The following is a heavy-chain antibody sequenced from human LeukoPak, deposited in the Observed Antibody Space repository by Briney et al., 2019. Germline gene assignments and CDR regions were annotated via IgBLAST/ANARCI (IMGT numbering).Heavy chain of an antibody. CDR1: GYTFTSYD. D-gene: IGHD6-19*01. V-gene: IGHV1-8*01. CDR2: TNPNSGNT. CDR3: ARAKAADSSGWYRRWFDP. Sequence: ASVKVSCKASGYTFTSYDINWVRQATGQGLEWMGWTNPNSGNTGYAQKFQGRVTMTRNTSITTAYMELSSLRSEDTAVYYCARAKAADSSGWYRRWFDPWGQGTLVTVSS. J-gene: IGHJ5*02.